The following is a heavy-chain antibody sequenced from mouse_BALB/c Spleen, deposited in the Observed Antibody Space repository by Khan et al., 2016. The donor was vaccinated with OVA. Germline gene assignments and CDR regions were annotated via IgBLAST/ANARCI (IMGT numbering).Heavy chain of an antibody. Sequence: EVELVESGGGLVKPGGSLKLSCAASGFSFSSYTMSWVRQTPEKRLEWVATHSSGSTYTYSPDSVKGRCTIPRDNTKNTLYHIMSSRKSADTSMYFCTGDGTYAHSYFDFCSAGTTVTVSS. V-gene: IGHV5-6-4*01. J-gene: IGHJ1*01. CDR3: TGDGTYAHSYFDF. D-gene: IGHD1-1*02. CDR1: GFSFSSYT. CDR2: HSSGSTYT.